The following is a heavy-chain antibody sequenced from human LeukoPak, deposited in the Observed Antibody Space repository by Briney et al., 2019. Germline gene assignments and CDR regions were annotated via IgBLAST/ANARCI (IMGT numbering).Heavy chain of an antibody. D-gene: IGHD3-22*01. CDR1: GGSISSSSYY. CDR3: ATLGFSSGYYYYFDH. Sequence: PSETLSLTCTVSGGSISSSSYYWGWIRQPPGKGLEWIGSIYYSGSTYYNPSLKSRVTISVDTSRNQFSLKLSSVTAADTAVYYCATLGFSSGYYYYFDHWGQGTLVTVSS. CDR2: IYYSGST. V-gene: IGHV4-39*07. J-gene: IGHJ4*02.